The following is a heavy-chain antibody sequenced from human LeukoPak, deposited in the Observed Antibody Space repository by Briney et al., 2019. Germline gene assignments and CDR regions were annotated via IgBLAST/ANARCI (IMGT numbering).Heavy chain of an antibody. CDR3: VRGVPVTPGIDY. V-gene: IGHV3-7*01. D-gene: IGHD2-2*01. Sequence: GGSLRLSCAASGFTVTSYWMSWVRQAPGKGLEWVANIKQDGTEKYYVDSVKGRFTISRDNAKNSLYLQMNSLRAEDTAVYYCVRGVPVTPGIDYWGQGTLVTVSS. CDR2: IKQDGTEK. CDR1: GFTVTSYW. J-gene: IGHJ4*02.